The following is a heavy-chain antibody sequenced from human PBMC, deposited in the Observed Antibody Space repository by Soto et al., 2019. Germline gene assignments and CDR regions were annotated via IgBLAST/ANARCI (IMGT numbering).Heavy chain of an antibody. Sequence: QVQLQESGPGLVKPSQTLSLTCTVSGGSISSGGYYWSWIRQHPGKGLEWIGYIYHSGTTYYNPSLTRRVTISVDTSKVPFSLKLTSVPPADTAVYYCARVSGNQRLGWFGPWGQGALVTVSS. CDR2: IYHSGTT. CDR3: ARVSGNQRLGWFGP. V-gene: IGHV4-31*03. D-gene: IGHD6-25*01. CDR1: GGSISSGGYY. J-gene: IGHJ5*02.